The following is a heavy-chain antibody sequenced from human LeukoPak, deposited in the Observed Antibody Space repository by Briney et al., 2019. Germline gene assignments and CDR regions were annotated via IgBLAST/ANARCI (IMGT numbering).Heavy chain of an antibody. CDR2: IYHSGST. V-gene: IGHV4-39*07. CDR3: ARDQGSYRDH. D-gene: IGHD1-26*01. Sequence: SETLSLTCTVSGGSISSSSYYWGWIRQPPGKGLEWIGSIYHSGSTYYNPSLKSRVTISVDRSKNQFSLKLSSVTAADTAVYYCARDQGSYRDHWGQGTLVTVSS. J-gene: IGHJ5*02. CDR1: GGSISSSSYY.